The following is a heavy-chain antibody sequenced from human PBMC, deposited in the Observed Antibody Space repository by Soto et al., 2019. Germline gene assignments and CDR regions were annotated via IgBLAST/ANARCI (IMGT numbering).Heavy chain of an antibody. CDR1: GGSISSGGYY. CDR3: GLGDYPRYFDY. Sequence: QVQLQESGPGLVKPSQTLSLTCTVSGGSISSGGYYWSWIRQHPGKGLEWIGYIYYSGSTYYNPSLQRRVTVSVDTSKNQFSLKLSSVTAADTAVYYCGLGDYPRYFDYWGQGTLVTVSS. CDR2: IYYSGST. V-gene: IGHV4-31*03. J-gene: IGHJ4*02. D-gene: IGHD4-17*01.